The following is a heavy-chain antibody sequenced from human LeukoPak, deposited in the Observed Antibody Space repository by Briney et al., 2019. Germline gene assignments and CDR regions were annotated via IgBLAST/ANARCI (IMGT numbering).Heavy chain of an antibody. D-gene: IGHD6-19*01. CDR1: GFTFSSYE. V-gene: IGHV3-21*05. J-gene: IGHJ5*02. Sequence: GGSLRLSCAASGFTFSSYEMNWVRQAPGKGLEWVSYISSSSSYIYYADSVKGRFTISRDNAKNSLYLQMNSLRAEDTAVYYCARDNSGWYAWGQGTLVTVSS. CDR3: ARDNSGWYA. CDR2: ISSSSSYI.